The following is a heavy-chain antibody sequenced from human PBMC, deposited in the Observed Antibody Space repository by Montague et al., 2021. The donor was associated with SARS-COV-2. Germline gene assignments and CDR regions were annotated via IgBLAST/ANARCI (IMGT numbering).Heavy chain of an antibody. D-gene: IGHD5-18*01. CDR3: ARGDTTMSLYGIDY. J-gene: IGHJ4*02. V-gene: IGHV3-7*01. Sequence: SLRLSCAVSRFNFTNYCMAWSRCGPAQGQVGGAHVCPPVTYLDCLPSFACQFTISRDNAKNSLYLHMISLSAEDTAIYYCARGDTTMSLYGIDYWGQGTL. CDR2: VCPPVTYL. CDR1: RFNFTNYC.